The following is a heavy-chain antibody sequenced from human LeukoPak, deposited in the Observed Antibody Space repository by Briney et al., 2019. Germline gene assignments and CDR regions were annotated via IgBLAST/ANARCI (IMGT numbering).Heavy chain of an antibody. D-gene: IGHD1-1*01. CDR1: GFTVSSNY. J-gene: IGHJ4*02. V-gene: IGHV3-53*01. CDR2: IYSGGST. CDR3: ASFKKYNWNLDY. Sequence: PGGSLRLSCAASGFTVSSNYMSWVRQAQGKGLEWDSVIYSGGSTYYADSVKGRFTISRDNSKNTLYLQMNSLRAEDTAVYYCASFKKYNWNLDYWGQGTLVTVSS.